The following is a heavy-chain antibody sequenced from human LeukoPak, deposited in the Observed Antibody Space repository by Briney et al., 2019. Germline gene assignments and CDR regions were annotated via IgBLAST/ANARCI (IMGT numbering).Heavy chain of an antibody. CDR2: IRGSGDRT. D-gene: IGHD2-2*02. V-gene: IGHV3-23*01. CDR1: GFTFSSYA. Sequence: GGSLRLSCAASGFTFSSYAMSWVRQAPGKGLEWVSAIRGSGDRTHYADSMKGRFTISRDNSRNTLYLQVNTLRAADTALYYCAKTDCTSTSCYIGWFDPWGQGTLVTVSS. J-gene: IGHJ5*02. CDR3: AKTDCTSTSCYIGWFDP.